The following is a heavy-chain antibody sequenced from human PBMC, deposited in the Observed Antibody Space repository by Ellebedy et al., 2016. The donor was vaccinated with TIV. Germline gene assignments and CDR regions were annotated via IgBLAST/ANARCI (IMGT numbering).Heavy chain of an antibody. Sequence: MPSETLSLTCAVSGGSISSIHWWCWVRQPPGKGLEWIGEIYHSGSTNYNPSLKSRVTISADKSKNQFSLTLSSVTAAATAVYYCASARSGGGFDPWGQGTLVTVSS. CDR1: GGSISSIHW. CDR3: ASARSGGGFDP. D-gene: IGHD2-15*01. J-gene: IGHJ5*02. CDR2: IYHSGST. V-gene: IGHV4-4*02.